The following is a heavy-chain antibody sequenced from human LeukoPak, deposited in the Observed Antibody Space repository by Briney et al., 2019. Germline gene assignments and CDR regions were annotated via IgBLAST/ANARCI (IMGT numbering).Heavy chain of an antibody. CDR2: ISGSGGST. Sequence: GGTLRLSCAASGFTFSSYGMSWVRQAPGKGLEWVSAISGSGGSTYYADSVKGRFTISRDNSKNTLYLQMNSLRSEDTAVYYCAITYYYDSSGYYFLDYWGQGTLVTVSS. D-gene: IGHD3-22*01. J-gene: IGHJ4*02. V-gene: IGHV3-23*01. CDR3: AITYYYDSSGYYFLDY. CDR1: GFTFSSYG.